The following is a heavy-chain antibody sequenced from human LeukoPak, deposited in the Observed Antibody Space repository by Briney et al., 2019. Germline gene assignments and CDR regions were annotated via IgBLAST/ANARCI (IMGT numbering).Heavy chain of an antibody. J-gene: IGHJ4*02. CDR2: ISGSGGSA. Sequence: PGGSLRLSCAASGFTFSSYAMSWVRQAPGKGLEWVSAISGSGGSAYYADSVKGRFTISRDNSKNTLYLQMNSLRAEDTAVYHCAKDEAVAANPFRYWGQGTLVTVSS. V-gene: IGHV3-23*01. CDR1: GFTFSSYA. CDR3: AKDEAVAANPFRY. D-gene: IGHD6-19*01.